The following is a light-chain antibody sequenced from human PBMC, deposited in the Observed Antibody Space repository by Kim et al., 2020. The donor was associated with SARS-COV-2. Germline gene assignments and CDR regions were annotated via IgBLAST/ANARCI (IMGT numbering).Light chain of an antibody. CDR1: SSDVGSLNY. J-gene: IGLJ3*02. CDR2: DVS. CDR3: SSYTSSRTWV. Sequence: GQSNTISCTGTSSDVGSLNYGSCYQQHPGKAPKLMLFDVSQRPSGVSNHFSGSKSGNTASLTISGLQTEDEADYHCSSYTSSRTWVFGGGTQLTVL. V-gene: IGLV2-14*04.